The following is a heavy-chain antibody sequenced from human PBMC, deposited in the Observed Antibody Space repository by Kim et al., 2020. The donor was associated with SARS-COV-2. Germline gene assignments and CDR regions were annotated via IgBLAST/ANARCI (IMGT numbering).Heavy chain of an antibody. CDR1: GFTFSDSG. CDR3: ARGRRDRYNYYFDY. Sequence: GGSLRLSCAASGFTFSDSGMHWVRQAPGKGLEWVALISFDGSNKYYADSVKGRFTISRDNSKNTLYLQMNSLRAEDTSVYYCARGRRDRYNYYFDYWGQG. J-gene: IGHJ4*02. D-gene: IGHD5-12*01. CDR2: ISFDGSNK. V-gene: IGHV3-33*05.